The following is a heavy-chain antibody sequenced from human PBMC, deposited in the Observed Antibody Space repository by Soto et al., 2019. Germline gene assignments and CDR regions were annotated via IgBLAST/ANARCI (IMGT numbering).Heavy chain of an antibody. V-gene: IGHV4-59*12. D-gene: IGHD1-1*01. Sequence: PSETLSLTCTVSGASISGYHWSWIRQFPGKGLECLGYIYNSGSTLYNPSLKSRVTISVDKSKNQFSLKLTSVTAADTAVYYCARDQLEGNWFDPWGQGTLVTVSS. CDR1: GASISGYH. CDR3: ARDQLEGNWFDP. CDR2: IYNSGST. J-gene: IGHJ5*02.